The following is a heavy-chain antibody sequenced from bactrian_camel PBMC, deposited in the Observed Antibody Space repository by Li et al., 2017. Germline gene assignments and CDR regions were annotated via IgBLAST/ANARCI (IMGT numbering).Heavy chain of an antibody. CDR1: RPQPQDTASLYTFDSA. V-gene: IGHV3S54*01. CDR3: AARWMWSDSCHRIQEDFGY. CDR2: MHTGRGWT. Sequence: HVQLVESGGVSVQAGGSLRLSCEASRPQPQDTASLYTFDSACMGWFRQGPGKEREGVANMHTGRGWTYYADSVKGRFTISKDNAKFTLYLQMNSLKPDDTAMYYCAARWMWSDSCHRIQEDFGYWGQGTQVTVS. D-gene: IGHD1*01. J-gene: IGHJ6*01.